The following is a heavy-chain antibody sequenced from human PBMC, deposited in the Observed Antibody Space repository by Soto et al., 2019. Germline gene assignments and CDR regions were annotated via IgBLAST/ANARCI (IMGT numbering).Heavy chain of an antibody. D-gene: IGHD3-9*01. V-gene: IGHV3-23*01. CDR1: GVTFSSYA. CDR2: ISGSGRIT. CDR3: AKDVHYDIVTGIEYFHH. Sequence: PGGSLRLSCAASGVTFSSYAMSWVRRAPGKGLEWVSGISGSGRITKYADSVKGRFIISRDNFKNTLFLQMNSLRAEDTAVYYCAKDVHYDIVTGIEYFHHWAQGTLVTVSS. J-gene: IGHJ1*01.